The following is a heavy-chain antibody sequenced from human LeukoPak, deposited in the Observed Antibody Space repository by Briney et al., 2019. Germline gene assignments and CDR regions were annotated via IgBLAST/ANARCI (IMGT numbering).Heavy chain of an antibody. CDR2: IYTSGST. CDR3: ARVITGTTGTNWFDP. D-gene: IGHD1-7*01. V-gene: IGHV4-61*05. Sequence: SETLSLTCTVSGGSISSSIYYWGWIRQPPGKRLEWIGRIYTSGSTNYNPSLKSRVTISVDTSKNQFSLKLSSVTAADTAVYYCARVITGTTGTNWFDPWGQGTLVTVSS. J-gene: IGHJ5*02. CDR1: GGSISSSIYY.